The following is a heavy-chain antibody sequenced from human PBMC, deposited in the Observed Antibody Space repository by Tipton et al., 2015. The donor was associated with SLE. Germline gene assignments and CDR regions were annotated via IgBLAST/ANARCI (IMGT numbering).Heavy chain of an antibody. CDR2: ISGSGGST. Sequence: SLRLSCAASGFTFNNYAMSWVRQAPGKGLEWVSAISGSGGSTYYADSVKGRFTISRDNSKYTLYLQMNSLRAEDTAVYYCAKDRTIRDDYVWGSYRGEAFDIWGQGTMVTVSS. CDR3: AKDRTIRDDYVWGSYRGEAFDI. J-gene: IGHJ3*02. D-gene: IGHD3-16*01. V-gene: IGHV3-23*01. CDR1: GFTFNNYA.